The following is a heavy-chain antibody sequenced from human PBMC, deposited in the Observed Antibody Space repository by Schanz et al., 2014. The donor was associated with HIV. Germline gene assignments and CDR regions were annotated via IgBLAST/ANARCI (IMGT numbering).Heavy chain of an antibody. CDR1: GFPFAAYA. V-gene: IGHV3-23*04. J-gene: IGHJ4*02. Sequence: EVLLVESGGGFVQPGGSLRLSCATSGFPFAAYAMTWVRQAPGKGLEWVSAFDGVGDNTYYADSVKGRFTISRDNSKNTVYLRMSGLRAEDTAVYYCANQRYSGTYRPFDYWGRGTLVTVSS. CDR3: ANQRYSGTYRPFDY. D-gene: IGHD1-26*01. CDR2: FDGVGDNT.